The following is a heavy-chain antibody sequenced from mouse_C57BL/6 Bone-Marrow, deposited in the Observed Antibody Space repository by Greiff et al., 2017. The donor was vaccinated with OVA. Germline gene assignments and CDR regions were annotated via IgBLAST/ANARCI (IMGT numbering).Heavy chain of an antibody. CDR2: ISSGGDYI. V-gene: IGHV5-9-1*02. J-gene: IGHJ3*01. CDR3: TMDYYYGSSYPFAY. D-gene: IGHD1-1*01. CDR1: GFTFSSYA. Sequence: EVKVVESGEGLVKPGGSLKLSCAASGFTFSSYAMSWVRQTPEKRLEWVAYISSGGDYIYYADTVKGRFTISRDNARNTLYLQMSSLKSEDTAMYYCTMDYYYGSSYPFAYWGQGTLVTVSA.